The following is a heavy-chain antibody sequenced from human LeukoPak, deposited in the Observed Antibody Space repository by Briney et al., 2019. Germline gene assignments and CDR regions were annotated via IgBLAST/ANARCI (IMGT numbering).Heavy chain of an antibody. V-gene: IGHV3-48*01. CDR1: GFTFSTYS. CDR3: ARDGGYRGYDAGF. J-gene: IGHJ4*02. Sequence: GSLRLSCAASGFTFSTYSMKWVRQAPGKGLEWVSYISDSGAMYYADSVRGRFTISRENAQNSLFLQMNSLRAEDTAVYYCARDGGYRGYDAGFWGQGTLGTVPS. CDR2: ISDSGAM. D-gene: IGHD5-12*01.